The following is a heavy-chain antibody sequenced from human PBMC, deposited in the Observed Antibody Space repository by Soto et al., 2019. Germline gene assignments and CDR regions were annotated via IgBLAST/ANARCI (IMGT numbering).Heavy chain of an antibody. J-gene: IGHJ6*02. D-gene: IGHD6-13*01. V-gene: IGHV3-30*18. CDR2: ISYDGGNK. CDR1: GFTFSSYG. Sequence: PGGSLRLSCAASGFTFSSYGMHWVRQAPGKGLEWVAVISYDGGNKYYADSVKGRFTISRDNSKNTLYLQMNSLRAEDTAVYYCAKDQWDSSSVYYYYYGMDVWGQGTTVTVSS. CDR3: AKDQWDSSSVYYYYYGMDV.